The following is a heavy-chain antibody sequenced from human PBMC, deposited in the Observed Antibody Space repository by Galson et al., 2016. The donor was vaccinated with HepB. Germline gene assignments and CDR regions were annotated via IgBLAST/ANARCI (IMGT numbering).Heavy chain of an antibody. CDR3: ARDRGSYCGGDCSDYYFDY. Sequence: SLRLSCAASGFTFSDYYMSWIRQAPGKGLEWVSYISVTSTYTNYADSVKGRFTVSRDNAKNSLYLQMNTLRAEDTAIYYCARDRGSYCGGDCSDYYFDYWGQGTL. CDR2: ISVTSTYT. J-gene: IGHJ4*02. V-gene: IGHV3-11*06. D-gene: IGHD2-21*02. CDR1: GFTFSDYY.